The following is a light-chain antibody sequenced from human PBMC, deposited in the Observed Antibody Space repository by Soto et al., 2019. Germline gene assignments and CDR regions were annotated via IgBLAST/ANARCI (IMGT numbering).Light chain of an antibody. CDR1: SSNIGSNS. J-gene: IGLJ2*01. Sequence: QSVLTQPPSASGTPGQRVTISGSGSSSNIGSNSVNWYQQLPGTAPKLLMYSSNQRPSGVPDRFSGSKSGTSASLAISGLQSEDEADYYCAPWDDSLNGVVFGGGIKLTVL. CDR3: APWDDSLNGVV. CDR2: SSN. V-gene: IGLV1-44*01.